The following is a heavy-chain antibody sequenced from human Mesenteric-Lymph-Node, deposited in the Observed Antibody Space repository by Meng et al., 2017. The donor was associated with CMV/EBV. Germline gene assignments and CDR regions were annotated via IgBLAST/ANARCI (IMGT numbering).Heavy chain of an antibody. CDR2: IRYDGSNK. J-gene: IGHJ4*02. D-gene: IGHD6-13*01. V-gene: IGHV3-30*02. CDR1: GFTFSSYG. Sequence: GESLKISCAASGFTFSSYGMHWVHQAPGKGLEWVAFIRYDGSNKYYADSVKGRFIISRDTSKNTLYLQMNSLRAEDTAVYYCAKEEGSHSSWPHHYLHYWGQGTLVTVSS. CDR3: AKEEGSHSSWPHHYLHY.